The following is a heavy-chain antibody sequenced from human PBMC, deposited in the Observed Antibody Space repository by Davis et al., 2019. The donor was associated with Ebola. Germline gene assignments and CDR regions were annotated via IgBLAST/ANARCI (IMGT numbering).Heavy chain of an antibody. CDR1: GFTFSDYY. CDR2: ISSSGSTI. J-gene: IGHJ6*03. Sequence: GESLKISCAASGFTFSDYYMSWIRQAPGKGLEWVSYISSSGSTIYYADSVKGRFPISRDNAKNSLYLQMNSLRAEDTAVYYCARGGITIFGVVMRYYYMDVWGKGTTVTVSS. CDR3: ARGGITIFGVVMRYYYMDV. D-gene: IGHD3-3*01. V-gene: IGHV3-11*04.